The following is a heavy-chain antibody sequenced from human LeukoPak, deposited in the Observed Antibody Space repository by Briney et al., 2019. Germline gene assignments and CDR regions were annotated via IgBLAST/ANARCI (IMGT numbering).Heavy chain of an antibody. V-gene: IGHV1-69*13. CDR3: ARDRPYSPNYGMDV. Sequence: ASVKVSCKVSGYTLTELSMHWVRQAPGQGLEWMGGIIPIFGTANYAQKFQGRVTITADESTSTAYMELSSLRSEDTAVYYCARDRPYSPNYGMDVWGQGTTVTVSS. CDR1: GYTLTELS. D-gene: IGHD6-13*01. CDR2: IIPIFGTA. J-gene: IGHJ6*02.